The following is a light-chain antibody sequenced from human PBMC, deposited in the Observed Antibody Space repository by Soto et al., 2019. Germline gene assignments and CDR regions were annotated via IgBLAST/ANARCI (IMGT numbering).Light chain of an antibody. V-gene: IGKV3-20*01. CDR1: ETVNSNY. J-gene: IGKJ1*01. Sequence: DIVLTQSPGTLSLSPGERATLSCRASETVNSNYLACYQHKRGQAPRLLIYGASSRATGIPDRFSDSGSGTDFTPTITRLEPEDFAIYYCQQYGSSRTFGQGTKVDIK. CDR3: QQYGSSRT. CDR2: GAS.